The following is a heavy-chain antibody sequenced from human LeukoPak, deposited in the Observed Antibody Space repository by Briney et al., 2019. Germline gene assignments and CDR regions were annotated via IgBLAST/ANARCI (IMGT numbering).Heavy chain of an antibody. CDR2: IYYSGST. D-gene: IGHD3-10*01. CDR1: GGSISSYY. J-gene: IGHJ4*02. V-gene: IGHV4-59*08. Sequence: SETLSLTCTVSGGSISSYYWSWIRQPPGKGLEWIGYIYYSGSTNYNPSLKGRVTISVDTSKNQFSLKLSSVTAADTAVYYCARLPITAGYYGSGSFYYFDYWGQGTLVTVSS. CDR3: ARLPITAGYYGSGSFYYFDY.